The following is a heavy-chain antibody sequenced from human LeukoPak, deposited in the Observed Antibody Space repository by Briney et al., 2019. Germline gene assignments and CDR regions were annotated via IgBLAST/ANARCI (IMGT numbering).Heavy chain of an antibody. CDR2: ITQDGSEK. V-gene: IGHV3-7*01. D-gene: IGHD3-10*01. Sequence: KPGGSLRLSRAASGFTFSIYWMNWVREAPGKRREWVANITQDGSEKYYVDSVKGRFTISRDNANNSLYLQMNSLRAEHPAVYYCARGRGGLLWFGEFNSWGQGPLVTVSS. CDR1: GFTFSIYW. J-gene: IGHJ4*02. CDR3: ARGRGGLLWFGEFNS.